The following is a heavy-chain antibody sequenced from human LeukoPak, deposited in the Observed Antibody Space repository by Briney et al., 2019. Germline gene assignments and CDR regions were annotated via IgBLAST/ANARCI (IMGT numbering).Heavy chain of an antibody. D-gene: IGHD3-10*01. CDR1: GYTFTGNY. J-gene: IGHJ4*02. Sequence: ASVKVSCKASGYTFTGNYIHWVRQAPGQGLEWMGWINPNSGGTNSAQKFQDRVTMTRDTSISTVYMELSRPRSDDTAVYYCARGINGFDYWGQGTLVTVSS. CDR2: INPNSGGT. CDR3: ARGINGFDY. V-gene: IGHV1-2*02.